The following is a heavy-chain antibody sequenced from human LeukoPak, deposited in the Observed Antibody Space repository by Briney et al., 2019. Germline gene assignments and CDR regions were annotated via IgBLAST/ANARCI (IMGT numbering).Heavy chain of an antibody. D-gene: IGHD3-22*01. CDR2: ISGSGGST. Sequence: PGGSLRLSCAASGFTFSSYAMSWVRQAPGKGLEWVSAISGSGGSTYYADSVKGRFTISRDHSKNTLYLQMNSLRAEDTAVYYCAKDPHLDSSGYYPNYFDYWGQGTLVTVSS. V-gene: IGHV3-23*01. CDR1: GFTFSSYA. CDR3: AKDPHLDSSGYYPNYFDY. J-gene: IGHJ4*02.